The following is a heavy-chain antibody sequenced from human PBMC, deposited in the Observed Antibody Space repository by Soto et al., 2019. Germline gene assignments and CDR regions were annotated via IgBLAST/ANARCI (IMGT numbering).Heavy chain of an antibody. CDR3: AKDGLLWFPHP. Sequence: SVKVSCKASGGTFSSYAISWVRQAPGQGLEWMGGIIPIFGTANYAQKFQGRVTITADESTSTAYMELNSLRAEDTAVYYCAKDGLLWFPHPWGQGTLVTVSS. D-gene: IGHD3-10*01. J-gene: IGHJ5*02. CDR2: IIPIFGTA. CDR1: GGTFSSYA. V-gene: IGHV1-69*13.